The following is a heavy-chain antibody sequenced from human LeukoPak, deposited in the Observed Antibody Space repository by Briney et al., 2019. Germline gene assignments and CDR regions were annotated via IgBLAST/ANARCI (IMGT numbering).Heavy chain of an antibody. D-gene: IGHD2-2*01. V-gene: IGHV3-9*01. Sequence: GRSLRLSCSASGFTFDDYAMHWVRQAPGKGLEWVSGISWNSGSIGYADSVRGRFTISRDNAKNSLYLQMNSLRAEDTAVYYCARGEPSLVVPAAIMVYWGQGTLVTVSS. J-gene: IGHJ4*02. CDR3: ARGEPSLVVPAAIMVY. CDR2: ISWNSGSI. CDR1: GFTFDDYA.